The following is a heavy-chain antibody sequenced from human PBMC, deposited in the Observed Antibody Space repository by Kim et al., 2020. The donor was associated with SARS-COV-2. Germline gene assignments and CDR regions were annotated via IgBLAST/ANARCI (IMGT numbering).Heavy chain of an antibody. CDR1: GFTFTSYA. CDR2: ISGSAGGT. J-gene: IGHJ6*02. D-gene: IGHD3-10*01. Sequence: GGSLRLSCAASGFTFTSYAMTWVRQAPGKGLEWVSTISGSAGGTYYAESVKGRFTISRDNAKNTLYLQMNKLRVEDTAVYYCVKEANLWYHSGMDVWGQGTTVSVSS. CDR3: VKEANLWYHSGMDV. V-gene: IGHV3-23*01.